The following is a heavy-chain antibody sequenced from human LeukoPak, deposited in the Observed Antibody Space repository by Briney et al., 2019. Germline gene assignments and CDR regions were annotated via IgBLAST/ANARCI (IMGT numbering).Heavy chain of an antibody. J-gene: IGHJ4*02. D-gene: IGHD3-9*01. CDR1: RFTFSNYW. V-gene: IGHV3-74*01. CDR2: IDTDGSTT. Sequence: GGSLRLSCADSRFTFSNYWMHWVRQAPGKGLVWVSRIDTDGSTTRYADSVKGRFTISRDNAENTLYLQMDSLRAEDTALYYCAKDSTRRRRGLVYFDWLPWDYWGQGTLVTVSS. CDR3: AKDSTRRRRGLVYFDWLPWDY.